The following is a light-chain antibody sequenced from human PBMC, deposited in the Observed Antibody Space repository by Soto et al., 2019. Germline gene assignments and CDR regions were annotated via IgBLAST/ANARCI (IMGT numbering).Light chain of an antibody. J-gene: IGLJ3*02. CDR1: SSNIGHND. V-gene: IGLV1-36*01. CDR2: YDD. CDR3: STWDDSLNGPV. Sequence: QLVLTQPPSVSEAPRQRVTISCSGSSSNIGHNDVNWYQQLPGKPPKLVIYYDDLLPSGVSDRFSGSKSGTSASLAISGLQSEDEADYFCSTWDDSLNGPVFGGGTQLTVL.